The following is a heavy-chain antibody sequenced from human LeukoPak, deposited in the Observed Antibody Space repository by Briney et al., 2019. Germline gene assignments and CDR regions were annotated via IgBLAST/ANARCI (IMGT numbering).Heavy chain of an antibody. CDR3: ARDPCSGGSCYGDY. Sequence: GGSLRLSCAVSGFTFSDFYMIWVRQAPGKGLEWPSYISGTSSYTNYAESVKGRFTISRDNAKSSLYLQMNSLRAEDTAVYYCARDPCSGGSCYGDYWGQGTLVTVSS. CDR2: ISGTSSYT. D-gene: IGHD2-15*01. J-gene: IGHJ4*02. CDR1: GFTFSDFY. V-gene: IGHV3-11*05.